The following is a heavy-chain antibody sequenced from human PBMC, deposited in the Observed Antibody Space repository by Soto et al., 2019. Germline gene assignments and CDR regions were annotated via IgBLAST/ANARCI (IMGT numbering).Heavy chain of an antibody. V-gene: IGHV4-39*02. CDR3: FNGRYGSFDY. Sequence: QLQLQESGPGLVKPWETLSLTCTVSGASVSSSTYYWGWVRQPPGKGLEWIGSVYRTGGTYYSPSLKSRVAISVDPSKKHISLNLESVTAADTAVYFCFNGRYGSFDYWGQGTLVTVSS. D-gene: IGHD3-10*01. J-gene: IGHJ4*02. CDR2: VYRTGGT. CDR1: GASVSSSTYY.